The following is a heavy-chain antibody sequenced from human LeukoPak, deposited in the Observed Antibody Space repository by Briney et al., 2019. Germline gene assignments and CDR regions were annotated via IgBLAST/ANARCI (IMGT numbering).Heavy chain of an antibody. CDR3: ARSFWSGYYTDY. J-gene: IGHJ4*02. V-gene: IGHV1-8*01. Sequence: GASVKVSCKASGYTFTSYDINWVRQATGQGLEWMGWMNPNSGNTGYAQKFQGRVTMTRNTSISTAYMELSSLRSEDTAVYYCARSFWSGYYTDYWGQETLVTVSS. D-gene: IGHD3-3*01. CDR1: GYTFTSYD. CDR2: MNPNSGNT.